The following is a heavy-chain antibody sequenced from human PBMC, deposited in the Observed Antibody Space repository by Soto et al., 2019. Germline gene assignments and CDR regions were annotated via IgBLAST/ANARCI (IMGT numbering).Heavy chain of an antibody. Sequence: EVQLLDSGGGLVQPGGSLRLSCAASGFPFNNYAMNWVRQAPGKGLEWVSSISGSGGSTFYAGSVKGRFTISRDNSKNTLYPQMNSLRAEDTAVYYCAVEPKKFIDYWGQGTLVTVSS. CDR1: GFPFNNYA. J-gene: IGHJ4*02. CDR3: AVEPKKFIDY. V-gene: IGHV3-23*01. CDR2: ISGSGGST.